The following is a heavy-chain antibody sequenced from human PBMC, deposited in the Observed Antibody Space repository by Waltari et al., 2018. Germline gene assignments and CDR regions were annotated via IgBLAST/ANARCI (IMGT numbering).Heavy chain of an antibody. CDR1: GGTFSSYA. CDR3: ASPPRGAQTPGYFQH. Sequence: QVQLVQSGAEVKKPGSSVKVSCKASGGTFSSYAISWVGQAPGQGLEWMGGIIPIFGTANYAQKFQGRVTITADKSTSTAYMELSSLRSEDTAVYYCASPPRGAQTPGYFQHWGQGTLVTVSS. V-gene: IGHV1-69*14. D-gene: IGHD3-10*01. CDR2: IIPIFGTA. J-gene: IGHJ1*01.